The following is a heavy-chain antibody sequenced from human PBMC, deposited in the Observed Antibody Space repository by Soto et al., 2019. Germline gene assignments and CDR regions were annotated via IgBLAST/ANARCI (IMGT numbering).Heavy chain of an antibody. CDR2: INPNSGGT. D-gene: IGHD4-17*01. CDR3: ARGSPGDYLDY. Sequence: ASVKVSCKASGYTFTGYYMHWVRQAPGQGLEWMGWINPNSGGTNYAQKFQGWVTMTRDTSISTAYMELSSLRSEDTAVYYCARGSPGDYLDYWGQGTLVTVSS. CDR1: GYTFTGYY. V-gene: IGHV1-2*04. J-gene: IGHJ4*02.